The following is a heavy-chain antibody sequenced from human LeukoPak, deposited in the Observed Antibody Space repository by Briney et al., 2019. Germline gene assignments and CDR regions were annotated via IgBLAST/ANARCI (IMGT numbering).Heavy chain of an antibody. CDR3: TRGGSAYSSSWTTFDY. Sequence: GGSLRLSSAASVFTLNNYYMHSVREALRKGLVCLSRIIGYGSSATYADSVKGRFTISRDNARITLYLHMSRLRAEDMAIYYCTRGGSAYSSSWTTFDYWGQGALVTVSS. D-gene: IGHD6-13*01. J-gene: IGHJ4*02. CDR1: VFTLNNYY. CDR2: IIGYGSSA. V-gene: IGHV3-74*01.